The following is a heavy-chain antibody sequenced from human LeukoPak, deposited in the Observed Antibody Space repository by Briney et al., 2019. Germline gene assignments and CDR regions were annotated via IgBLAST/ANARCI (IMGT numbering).Heavy chain of an antibody. CDR1: GGSISSSSYY. CDR2: IYYSGST. Sequence: SETLSLTCTVSGGSISSSSYYWGWIRQPPGKGLEWIGSIYYSGSTYYNPSLKSRVTISVDTSKDQFSLKLSSVTAADTAVYYCAGGLRGNYFDYWGQGTLVTVSS. V-gene: IGHV4-39*07. D-gene: IGHD3-10*01. J-gene: IGHJ4*02. CDR3: AGGLRGNYFDY.